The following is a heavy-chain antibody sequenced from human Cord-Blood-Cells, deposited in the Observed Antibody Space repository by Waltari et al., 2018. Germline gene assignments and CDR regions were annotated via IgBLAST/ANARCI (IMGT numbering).Heavy chain of an antibody. V-gene: IGHV3-20*01. J-gene: IGHJ2*01. CDR1: GFTFDDYG. CDR2: FNWKGVRT. D-gene: IGHD7-27*01. Sequence: EVQLVESGGGVVRPGGSLRLSCAASGFTFDDYGMSWVRQAPGRGLEGVSVFNWKGVRTGYADSVKGRFTISRDNAKNTLYLQMNSLRAEDTALYHCARAELGIDWYFDLWGRGTLVTVSS. CDR3: ARAELGIDWYFDL.